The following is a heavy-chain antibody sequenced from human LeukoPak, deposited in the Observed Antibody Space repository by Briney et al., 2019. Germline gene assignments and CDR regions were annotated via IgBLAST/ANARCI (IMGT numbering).Heavy chain of an antibody. CDR1: GGSISSGGYY. J-gene: IGHJ4*02. V-gene: IGHV4-31*03. CDR3: ARDRYSSSWGPNIDY. Sequence: SQTLSLTCTVSGGSISSGGYYWSWIRQHPGKGLECIGHIYYSGSTYYNPSLKSRVTISVDTSKNQFSLKLSSVTAADTAVYYCARDRYSSSWGPNIDYWGQGTLVTVSS. D-gene: IGHD6-13*01. CDR2: IYYSGST.